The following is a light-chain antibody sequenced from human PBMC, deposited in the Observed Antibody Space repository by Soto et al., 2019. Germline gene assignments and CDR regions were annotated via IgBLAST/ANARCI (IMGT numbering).Light chain of an antibody. CDR1: QGISNY. CDR2: AAS. Sequence: DIQMTQSPSSLSASVGDRVTITCRASQGISNYLDWYQQKPGKAPKLLVYAASTLLSGVPSRFSGSGSVTDFTLTISSLQPEDVATYYCQRYNTGPPDTFGQGTKLEIK. CDR3: QRYNTGPPDT. V-gene: IGKV1-27*01. J-gene: IGKJ2*01.